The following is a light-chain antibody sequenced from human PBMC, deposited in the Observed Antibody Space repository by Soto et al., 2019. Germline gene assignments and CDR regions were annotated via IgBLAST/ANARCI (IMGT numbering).Light chain of an antibody. Sequence: QSALTLPASVSGSPGQSIAISCTGTSSDVGAYDYVSWYQQHPGKAPKLMIYDVSNRPSGVSNRFSGSKSANTASLTISGLQAEDVSDYYCTSYTSSGNYLFVTGPKSTVL. J-gene: IGLJ1*01. V-gene: IGLV2-14*01. CDR2: DVS. CDR1: SSDVGAYDY. CDR3: TSYTSSGNYL.